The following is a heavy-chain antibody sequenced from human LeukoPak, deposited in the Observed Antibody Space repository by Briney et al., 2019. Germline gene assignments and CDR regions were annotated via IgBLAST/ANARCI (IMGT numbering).Heavy chain of an antibody. CDR2: INHSGST. V-gene: IGHV4-34*01. Sequence: TSETLSLTCAVYGGSFSGYYWSWIRQPPGKGLEWIGEINHSGSTNYNPSLKSRVTISVDTSKNQFSLKLSSVTAADTAVYYCARDPYYYDSSGYYRAFDIWGQGTMVTVSS. D-gene: IGHD3-22*01. CDR1: GGSFSGYY. J-gene: IGHJ3*02. CDR3: ARDPYYYDSSGYYRAFDI.